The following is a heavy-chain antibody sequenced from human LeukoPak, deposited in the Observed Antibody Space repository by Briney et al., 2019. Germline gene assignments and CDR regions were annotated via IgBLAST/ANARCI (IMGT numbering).Heavy chain of an antibody. D-gene: IGHD2-15*01. CDR3: ARRAFPRCYSL. V-gene: IGHV4-34*01. Sequence: SETLSLTCAVYGGFFSGYYWSWIRQPPGKGLEWIGEINHSGSTNYNPSLKSRVTISVDTSKNQFSLKVRSVAAADTAVFYCARRAFPRCYSLWGQGTLVTVSS. CDR2: INHSGST. CDR1: GGFFSGYY. J-gene: IGHJ4*02.